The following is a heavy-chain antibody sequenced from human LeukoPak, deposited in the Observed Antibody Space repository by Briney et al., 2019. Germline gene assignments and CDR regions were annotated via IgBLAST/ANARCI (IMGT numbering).Heavy chain of an antibody. CDR2: FDPEDGET. CDR1: GYTLTELS. V-gene: IGHV1-24*01. D-gene: IGHD3-22*01. Sequence: ASVKVSCKVSGYTLTELSMHWVRQAPGKGREWMGGFDPEDGETIYAQKFQGRVTMTEDTSTDTAYMELSSLRSEDTAVYYCATRDGNYYDSSGYNYWGQGTLVTVSS. CDR3: ATRDGNYYDSSGYNY. J-gene: IGHJ4*02.